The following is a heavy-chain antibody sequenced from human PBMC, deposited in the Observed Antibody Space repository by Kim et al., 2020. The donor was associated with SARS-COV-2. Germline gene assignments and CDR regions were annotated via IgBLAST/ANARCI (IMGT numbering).Heavy chain of an antibody. CDR2: IYTSGST. CDR1: GGSISSGSYY. D-gene: IGHD6-13*01. V-gene: IGHV4-61*02. J-gene: IGHJ6*02. Sequence: SETLSLTCTVSGGSISSGSYYWSWIRQPAGKGLEWIGRIYTSGSTNYNPSLKSRVTISVDTSKNQFSLKLSSVTAADTAVYYCARKAAAGPHYYYYYGMDVWGQGTTVTVS. CDR3: ARKAAAGPHYYYYYGMDV.